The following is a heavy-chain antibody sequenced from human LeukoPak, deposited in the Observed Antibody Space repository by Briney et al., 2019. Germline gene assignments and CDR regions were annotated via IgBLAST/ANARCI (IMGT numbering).Heavy chain of an antibody. CDR3: VCAAMARRYYYYYMDV. Sequence: PSETLSFTCTVSGGSISSYYWSWIRQPAGKGLEWIVRIYTSGSTNYNPSLKSRVTMSVDTSKNQFSLKLSSVTAADTAVYYCVCAAMARRYYYYYMDVWGKGTTVTVSS. CDR1: GGSISSYY. CDR2: IYTSGST. V-gene: IGHV4-4*07. J-gene: IGHJ6*03. D-gene: IGHD2-2*01.